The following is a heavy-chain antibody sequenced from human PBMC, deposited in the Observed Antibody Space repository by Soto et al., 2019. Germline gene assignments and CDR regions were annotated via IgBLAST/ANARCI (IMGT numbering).Heavy chain of an antibody. CDR1: GFIFSEYA. CDR2: ISPSGGDT. D-gene: IGHD6-6*01. J-gene: IGHJ4*02. Sequence: EVQLLESGGGLVQPGGSLRLSCAASGFIFSEYAMSWVRQAPGKGLEWVSSISPSGGDTYDADSVKGRFAISRDNSKNTLSLQMNSLRAGDTAVYYCAKRVEYSSSSAYFDHWGRGTLVIVSS. V-gene: IGHV3-23*01. CDR3: AKRVEYSSSSAYFDH.